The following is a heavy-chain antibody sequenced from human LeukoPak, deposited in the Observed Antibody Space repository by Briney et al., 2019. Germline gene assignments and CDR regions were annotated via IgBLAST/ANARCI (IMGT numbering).Heavy chain of an antibody. CDR3: ARGWTFPDPIVGPTTGYPDY. CDR1: GYTFTNYG. CDR2: ISTYNGNT. D-gene: IGHD1-26*01. J-gene: IGHJ4*02. V-gene: IGHV1-18*01. Sequence: ASVTVSCKASGYTFTNYGISWVRQAPGQGLGWMGWISTYNGNTNYAQKVQGRVTMTTDTSTSTAYMELRSLRSDDTAVYYCARGWTFPDPIVGPTTGYPDYWGQGTLVTVSS.